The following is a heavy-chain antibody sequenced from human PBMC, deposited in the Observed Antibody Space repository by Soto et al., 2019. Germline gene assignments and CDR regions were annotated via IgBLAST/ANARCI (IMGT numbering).Heavy chain of an antibody. CDR3: AGDRSASGYNWFDP. CDR2: IYSSGTT. D-gene: IGHD3-3*01. J-gene: IGHJ5*02. Sequence: SETLSLTCTVSGGSISSFYLNWIRQSPGKELEWIGYIYSSGTTNYNPALQSRVTMSVDSSKNQFSLKLSSVTAADMAVYYCAGDRSASGYNWFDPWGQGTLVTVSS. V-gene: IGHV4-59*01. CDR1: GGSISSFY.